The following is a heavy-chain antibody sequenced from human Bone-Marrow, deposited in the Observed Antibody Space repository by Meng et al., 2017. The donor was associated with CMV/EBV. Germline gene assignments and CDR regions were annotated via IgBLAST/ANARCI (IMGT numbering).Heavy chain of an antibody. Sequence: GGLLRLSCAASGLTFSSYSMNWVRQAPGKGLEWVSSISSSSSYIYYADSVKGRFTISRDNAKNSLYLQMNSLRAEDTAVYYCARESLRRIVVVIAGYFDYWGQGTLVNVSS. D-gene: IGHD2-21*01. CDR3: ARESLRRIVVVIAGYFDY. CDR1: GLTFSSYS. J-gene: IGHJ4*02. V-gene: IGHV3-21*06. CDR2: ISSSSSYI.